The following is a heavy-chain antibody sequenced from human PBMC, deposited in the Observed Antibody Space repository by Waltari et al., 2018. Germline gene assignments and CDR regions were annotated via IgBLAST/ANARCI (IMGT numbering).Heavy chain of an antibody. CDR1: GFTFSSYS. CDR2: ISSSSSYI. D-gene: IGHD6-19*01. CDR3: ARSVAGSHYYYYGMDV. V-gene: IGHV3-21*01. J-gene: IGHJ6*02. Sequence: EVQLVESGGGLVKPGGSLRLSCAASGFTFSSYSMNWARQAPGKGLEWVSSISSSSSYIYYADAVKGRFTISRDNAKNSLYLQMNSLRAEDTAVYYCARSVAGSHYYYYGMDVWGQGTTVTVSS.